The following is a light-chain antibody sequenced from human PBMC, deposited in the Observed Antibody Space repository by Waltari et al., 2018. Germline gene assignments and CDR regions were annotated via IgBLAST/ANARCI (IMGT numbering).Light chain of an antibody. V-gene: IGKV3-11*01. CDR2: GAS. Sequence: EIVLTQSPATLSLSPGERATLSCRASQSVSSYLAWYQQKPGQAPRLVIYGASNRATGIPARFSGSGSGTDFTLTISSLEPEDFAVYYCQQRINWPLTFGGGTKVEIK. CDR3: QQRINWPLT. CDR1: QSVSSY. J-gene: IGKJ4*01.